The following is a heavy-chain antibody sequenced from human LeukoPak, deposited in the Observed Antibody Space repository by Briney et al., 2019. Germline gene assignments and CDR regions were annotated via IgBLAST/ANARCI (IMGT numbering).Heavy chain of an antibody. D-gene: IGHD5/OR15-5a*01. CDR2: IYYSGST. V-gene: IGHV4-59*01. Sequence: SETLSLTCTVSGGSISSYYWSWIRQPPGKGLEWIGYIYYSGSTNYNPSLKSRVTISVDTSKNQFSLKLSFVTAADTAVYYCARDPNIVSTVTLRAFDIWGQGTMVSVSS. CDR1: GGSISSYY. J-gene: IGHJ3*02. CDR3: ARDPNIVSTVTLRAFDI.